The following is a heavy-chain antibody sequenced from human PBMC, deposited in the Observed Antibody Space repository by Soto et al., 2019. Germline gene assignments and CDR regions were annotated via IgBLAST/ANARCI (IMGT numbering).Heavy chain of an antibody. CDR3: ARRTMIVPVRAFDI. CDR1: GYTFTSYW. D-gene: IGHD3-22*01. J-gene: IGHJ3*02. CDR2: IYPGDSDT. Sequence: GESLKISCKVSGYTFTSYWIGCVRQMPGKGLEWMGIIYPGDSDTRYSPSFQGQVTISADKSINTAYLQWSSLRASDTAMYYCARRTMIVPVRAFDIWGQGTMVTVSS. V-gene: IGHV5-51*01.